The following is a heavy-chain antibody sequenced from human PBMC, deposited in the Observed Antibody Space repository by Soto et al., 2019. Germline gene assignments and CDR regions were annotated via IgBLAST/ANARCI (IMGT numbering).Heavy chain of an antibody. J-gene: IGHJ1*01. V-gene: IGHV4-30-4*01. Sequence: PSETLSLTCTVSGDSISSGANYWSWIRQPPGKGLEWIGYIYYSGSTYYNPTLKSRVTISVDRSKNLFSLKLSSVTAADTAVYYCARDLDGLHDDTSGPFPRPGWGQGTLVTVSS. CDR1: GDSISSGANY. D-gene: IGHD3-22*01. CDR2: IYYSGST. CDR3: ARDLDGLHDDTSGPFPRPG.